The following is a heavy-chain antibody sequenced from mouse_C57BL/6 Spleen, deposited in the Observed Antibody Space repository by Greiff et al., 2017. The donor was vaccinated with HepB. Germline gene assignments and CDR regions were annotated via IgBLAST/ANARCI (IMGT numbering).Heavy chain of an antibody. D-gene: IGHD6-2*01. CDR1: GFTFSSYA. V-gene: IGHV5-4*01. Sequence: EVMLVESGGGLVKPGGSLKLSCAASGFTFSSYAMSWVRQTPEKRLEWVATISYGGSYTYYPDNVKVRFTISRDNAKNHLYLQMSHLKSADTAMYYCARDLLRYFDVWGTGTTVTVSS. J-gene: IGHJ1*03. CDR3: ARDLLRYFDV. CDR2: ISYGGSYT.